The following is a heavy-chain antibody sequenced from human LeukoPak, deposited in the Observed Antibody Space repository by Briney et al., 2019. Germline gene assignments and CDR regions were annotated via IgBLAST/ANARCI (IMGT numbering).Heavy chain of an antibody. CDR3: AREFGELFGTYGMDV. Sequence: SETLSPTCSVSGGSISSFYWSWIRQPPGQGLEWIGYIFHTGSASYNPSLRSRVTMSVDTSKNQFSLRLTSVSAADTAVYYCAREFGELFGTYGMDVWGQGTTVTVSS. V-gene: IGHV4-59*01. CDR2: IFHTGSA. D-gene: IGHD3-10*01. J-gene: IGHJ6*02. CDR1: GGSISSFY.